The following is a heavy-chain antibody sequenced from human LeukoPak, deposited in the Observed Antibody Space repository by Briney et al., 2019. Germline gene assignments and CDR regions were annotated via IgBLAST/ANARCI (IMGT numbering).Heavy chain of an antibody. Sequence: PSETLSLTCSVSGGSISSYYWSWIRQPPGKGLEWIGYIYYSGSTNYNPSLKSRVTISVDTSKNQFSLKLSSVTAADTAVYYCARETSQKGAHYMDVWGKGTTVTISS. J-gene: IGHJ6*03. V-gene: IGHV4-59*01. CDR1: GGSISSYY. CDR2: IYYSGST. CDR3: ARETSQKGAHYMDV. D-gene: IGHD3-16*01.